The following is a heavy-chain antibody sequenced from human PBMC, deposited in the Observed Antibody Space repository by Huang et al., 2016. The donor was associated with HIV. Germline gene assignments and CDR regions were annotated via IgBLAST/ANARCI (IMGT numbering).Heavy chain of an antibody. CDR2: MMSTGNTI. D-gene: IGHD3-3*01. Sequence: QVQLVESGGGLVKPGGSLRLSCAASGFTFSDYYMRWIRQAPGKGLEGVSYMMSTGNTIYYPDSVKGRFTISRDNAKNSLFLQMNSLRAEDTAIYYCARKGRDDFWSGYPDYWGQGTLVTVSS. CDR1: GFTFSDYY. CDR3: ARKGRDDFWSGYPDY. V-gene: IGHV3-11*04. J-gene: IGHJ4*02.